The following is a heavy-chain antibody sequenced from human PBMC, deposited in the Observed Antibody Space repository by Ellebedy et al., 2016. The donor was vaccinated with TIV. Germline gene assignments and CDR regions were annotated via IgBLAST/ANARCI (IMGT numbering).Heavy chain of an antibody. Sequence: GESLKISCAASGFTFSNYWMNWVRQAPGKGLEWVANIKQDGSEKYYVDSVKGRFSISRDNAKNSLYLQMNSLRAEDTAVYYCARDQWLGRAYYFDNWGQGTLVTVSS. V-gene: IGHV3-7*03. CDR2: IKQDGSEK. CDR3: ARDQWLGRAYYFDN. D-gene: IGHD6-19*01. J-gene: IGHJ4*02. CDR1: GFTFSNYW.